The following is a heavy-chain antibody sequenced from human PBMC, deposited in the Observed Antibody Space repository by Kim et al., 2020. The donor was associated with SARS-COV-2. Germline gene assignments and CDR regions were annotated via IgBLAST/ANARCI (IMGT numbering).Heavy chain of an antibody. CDR3: ARLGRIVVVPAATKDYYYYMDV. J-gene: IGHJ6*03. Sequence: ASVKVSCKASGYTFTSYAMNWVRQAPGQGLEWMRWINTNTGNPTYAQGFTGRFVFSLDTSVSTAYLQISSLKAEDTAVYYCARLGRIVVVPAATKDYYYYMDVWGKGTTVTVSS. CDR1: GYTFTSYA. D-gene: IGHD2-2*01. V-gene: IGHV7-4-1*02. CDR2: INTNTGNP.